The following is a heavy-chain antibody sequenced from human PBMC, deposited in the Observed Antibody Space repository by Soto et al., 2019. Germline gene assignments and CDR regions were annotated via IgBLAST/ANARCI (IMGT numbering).Heavy chain of an antibody. CDR2: IKQDGSEK. CDR1: GFTFSSYW. J-gene: IGHJ4*02. D-gene: IGHD6-19*01. CDR3: ARVRGRQWLVPGYYFDY. V-gene: IGHV3-7*01. Sequence: GGSLRLSCAASGFTFSSYWMSWVRQAPGKGLEWVANIKQDGSEKYYVDSVKGRFTISRDNAKNSLYLQMNSLRAEDTAVYYCARVRGRQWLVPGYYFDYWGQGTLVTVSS.